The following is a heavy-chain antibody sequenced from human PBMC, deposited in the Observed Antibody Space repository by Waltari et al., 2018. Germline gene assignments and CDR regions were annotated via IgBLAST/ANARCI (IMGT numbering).Heavy chain of an antibody. CDR2: LKSKAEGGTT. V-gene: IGHV3-15*01. CDR3: TTEGGRTWPMY. Sequence: EVQLVESGGGLVKPGDSLRLSCVASGFTFAKAWINWVRQAPGKGLGWVGRLKSKAEGGTTDYAEPVKGRFAISRDDSKDTAYLQMNSLKTEDTAMYFCTTEGGRTWPMYWGQGTLVTVSS. CDR1: GFTFAKAW. D-gene: IGHD2-2*01. J-gene: IGHJ4*02.